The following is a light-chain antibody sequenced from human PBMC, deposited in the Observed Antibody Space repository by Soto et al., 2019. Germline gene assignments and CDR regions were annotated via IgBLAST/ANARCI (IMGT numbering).Light chain of an antibody. Sequence: EIVLTQSPGTLSLSPGERATLSCRASQTINSSYLTWYQQKPGQAPRLLIYSASSRATDIPDRFRGSGSGTDFTLTISRLELEDFAVYYCQLYGVSPPKYTFGRGTKLEI. CDR3: QLYGVSPPKYT. CDR1: QTINSSY. CDR2: SAS. V-gene: IGKV3-20*01. J-gene: IGKJ2*01.